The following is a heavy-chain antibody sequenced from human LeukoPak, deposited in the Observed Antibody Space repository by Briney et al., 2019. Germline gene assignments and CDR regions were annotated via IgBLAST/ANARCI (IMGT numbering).Heavy chain of an antibody. Sequence: QTGGSLRLSCAASGVIFSDYYMTWIRQAPGKGLEWVSAISGSGGSTYYADSVQGRFTISRDNSKNTLYLQMNSLRAEDTVVYYCAKDPPPSSPSNYFDYWGQGTLVTVSS. CDR1: GVIFSDYY. CDR3: AKDPPPSSPSNYFDY. J-gene: IGHJ4*02. D-gene: IGHD1-7*01. V-gene: IGHV3-23*01. CDR2: ISGSGGST.